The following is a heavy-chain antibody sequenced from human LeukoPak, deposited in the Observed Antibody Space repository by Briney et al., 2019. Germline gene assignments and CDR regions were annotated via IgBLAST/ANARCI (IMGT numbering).Heavy chain of an antibody. Sequence: PSETLSLTCTVSGVSITTYYWSWIRQPPGKGLEWIGYIYHSGSTNYNPSLKSRVTISVDTSKNEFSLKLTSVTAADTAVYYCAGGGYYGSGNDFRFDPWGQGTLVTVSS. V-gene: IGHV4-59*13. CDR1: GVSITTYY. D-gene: IGHD3-10*01. CDR3: AGGGYYGSGNDFRFDP. CDR2: IYHSGST. J-gene: IGHJ5*02.